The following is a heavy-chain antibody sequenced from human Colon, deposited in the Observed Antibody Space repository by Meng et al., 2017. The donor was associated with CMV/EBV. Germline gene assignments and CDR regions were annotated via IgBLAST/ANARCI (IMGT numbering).Heavy chain of an antibody. V-gene: IGHV3-23*01. CDR1: GFSFTTYA. Sequence: SCVASGFSFTTYAMIWVRQAPGRGLEWVSSISRDGDDTYYAESVKGRFIVSRDNSKNTLYLQVNGLRAEDTAVYYCATLKWLNYFFEYWGQGTLVTVSS. CDR2: ISRDGDDT. J-gene: IGHJ4*02. D-gene: IGHD5-24*01. CDR3: ATLKWLNYFFEY.